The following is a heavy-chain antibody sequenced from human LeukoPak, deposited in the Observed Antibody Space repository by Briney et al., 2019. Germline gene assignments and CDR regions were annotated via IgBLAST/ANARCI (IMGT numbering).Heavy chain of an antibody. Sequence: PGGSLRLSCAASRFTFSDYYMSWIRQAPGKGLEWVSYISSSGSTIYYADSVKGRFTISRDNAKNSLYLQMNSLRAEDTAVYYCARDISTMVRGVYNWFDPWGQGTLVTVSS. V-gene: IGHV3-11*01. J-gene: IGHJ5*02. CDR3: ARDISTMVRGVYNWFDP. D-gene: IGHD3-10*01. CDR2: ISSSGSTI. CDR1: RFTFSDYY.